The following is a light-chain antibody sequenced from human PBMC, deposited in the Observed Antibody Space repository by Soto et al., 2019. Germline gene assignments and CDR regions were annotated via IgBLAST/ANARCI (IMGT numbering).Light chain of an antibody. J-gene: IGKJ3*01. Sequence: EIVLTQSPGTLSLSPGERATLSCRASQSVSSSYLAWYQQKPGQAPRLLIYGASGRATGIPGRFSGSGSGTDFTLTISRLEPEDLAVYYCQQYGRSPFTFGPGTKVDIK. CDR2: GAS. CDR3: QQYGRSPFT. V-gene: IGKV3-20*01. CDR1: QSVSSSY.